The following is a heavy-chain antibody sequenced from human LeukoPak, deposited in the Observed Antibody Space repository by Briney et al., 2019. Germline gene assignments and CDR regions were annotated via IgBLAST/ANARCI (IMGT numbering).Heavy chain of an antibody. D-gene: IGHD3-9*01. CDR3: AKGGTVLRYFLIDS. V-gene: IGHV4-59*01. CDR1: GGSISSYY. CDR2: IYYSGST. J-gene: IGHJ4*02. Sequence: SETLSLTCTVSGGSISSYYWSWIRQPPGKGLEWIGYIYYSGSTNYNPSLKSRVTISVDTSKNQFSLKLSSVTAADTAVYYCAKGGTVLRYFLIDSWGQGTLVTVSS.